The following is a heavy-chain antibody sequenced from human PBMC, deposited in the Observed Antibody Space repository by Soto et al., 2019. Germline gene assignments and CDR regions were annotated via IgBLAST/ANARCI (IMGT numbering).Heavy chain of an antibody. CDR3: VRDVGGSGWFAP. J-gene: IGHJ5*02. V-gene: IGHV4-4*07. Sequence: QVQLQQSGPGLVKPSETLSLTCTVSGISIDNYYCSWIRQSAGKGLEWIGRIYSSGTTNYNPSLKSRVTMSVDISKSQFSLNVRSVTAADTAVYYCVRDVGGSGWFAPWGQGTLVTVSS. CDR2: IYSSGTT. CDR1: GISIDNYY.